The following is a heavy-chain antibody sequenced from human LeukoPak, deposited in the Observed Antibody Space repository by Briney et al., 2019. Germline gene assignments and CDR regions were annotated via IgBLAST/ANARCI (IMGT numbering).Heavy chain of an antibody. J-gene: IGHJ4*02. CDR3: AKVRSSGWYGGGFDY. D-gene: IGHD6-19*01. V-gene: IGHV3-23*01. Sequence: GGSLRLSCAASGFTFSSYAMSWVRQAPGKGLEWVSSISYSGGSTYYADSVKGRFTISRDNFKNTLYVQMNSLRAEDTAVYYCAKVRSSGWYGGGFDYWGQGTLVTVSS. CDR2: ISYSGGST. CDR1: GFTFSSYA.